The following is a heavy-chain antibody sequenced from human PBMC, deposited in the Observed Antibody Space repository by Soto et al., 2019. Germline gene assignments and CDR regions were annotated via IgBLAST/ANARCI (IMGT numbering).Heavy chain of an antibody. J-gene: IGHJ6*02. V-gene: IGHV4-30-4*01. CDR3: AREHLSFGVVIRKNYGMDV. Sequence: KTSETLSLTCTVSGGSISSGDYYWSWIRQPPGKGLEWIGYIYYSGSTYYNPSLKSRVTISVDTSKNQFSLKLSSVTAADTAVYYCAREHLSFGVVIRKNYGMDVWGQGTTVTVSS. D-gene: IGHD3-3*01. CDR1: GGSISSGDYY. CDR2: IYYSGST.